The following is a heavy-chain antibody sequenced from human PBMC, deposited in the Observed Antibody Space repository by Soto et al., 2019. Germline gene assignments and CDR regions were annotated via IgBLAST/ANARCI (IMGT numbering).Heavy chain of an antibody. V-gene: IGHV3-23*01. J-gene: IGHJ4*01. CDR1: GFTFNSYT. CDR2: ISGSVGIL. D-gene: IGHD2-15*01. CDR3: AKARCSGNSCYVPDY. Sequence: PGGSLRLSCAASGFTFNSYTMDWVRQATGKGQEWVSSISGSVGILSYADSVQGRFTISRDNSRNTLSLQMNSLRAEDTATYYCAKARCSGNSCYVPDYWGHGSLVTVSS.